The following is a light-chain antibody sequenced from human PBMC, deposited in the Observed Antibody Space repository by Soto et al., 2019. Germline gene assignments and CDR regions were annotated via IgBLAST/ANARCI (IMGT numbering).Light chain of an antibody. Sequence: EIMMTQSPGTLSVSPGEGATLSCTASQSVNLNLAWYQQKPGQPPRLLLYGASTRAPGIPVRFRGSESGTSFTLTISRRQSDDSAVYYCHQYNSWPRGTFGTGTKVEIK. CDR1: QSVNLN. V-gene: IGKV3-15*01. CDR3: HQYNSWPRGT. CDR2: GAS. J-gene: IGKJ3*01.